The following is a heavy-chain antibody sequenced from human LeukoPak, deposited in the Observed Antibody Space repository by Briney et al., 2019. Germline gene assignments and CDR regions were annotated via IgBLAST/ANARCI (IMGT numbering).Heavy chain of an antibody. V-gene: IGHV4-4*07. Sequence: SETLSLTCTVSGGSISSYYWSWIRQPAGKGLEWIGRIYTSGSTNYNPSLKSRVTISVDTSKNQFSLKLSSVTAADTAVYYCARTYCGGDCYYFDYWGQRTLVTVSS. D-gene: IGHD2-21*02. CDR2: IYTSGST. J-gene: IGHJ4*02. CDR1: GGSISSYY. CDR3: ARTYCGGDCYYFDY.